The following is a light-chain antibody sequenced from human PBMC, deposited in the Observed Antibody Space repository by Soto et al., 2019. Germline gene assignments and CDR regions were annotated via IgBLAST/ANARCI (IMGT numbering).Light chain of an antibody. CDR2: GAS. CDR1: QSINNR. J-gene: IGKJ1*01. Sequence: DIQMAQSPSSLSATVGDRVTITCRASQSINNRLNWYQHKPGKAPRLVIYGASSLQSGVPLRFSGSGSGTDFTLTISSLQPEDFATYYCQQSYDVPRTFGQGT. CDR3: QQSYDVPRT. V-gene: IGKV1-39*01.